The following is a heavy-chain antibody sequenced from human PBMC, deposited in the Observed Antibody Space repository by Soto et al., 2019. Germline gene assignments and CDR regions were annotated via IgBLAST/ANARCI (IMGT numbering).Heavy chain of an antibody. V-gene: IGHV3-30*18. Sequence: GGSLRLSCAASGFTFSTYGMHWVRQAPGKGLEWVAVISYDGTNKYYADSVKGRFTISRDNSKNTLYPQMNSLRGEDTAVFYCAKDLRPTAMVLIDYWGQGTLVTVSS. CDR3: AKDLRPTAMVLIDY. CDR1: GFTFSTYG. J-gene: IGHJ4*02. D-gene: IGHD5-18*01. CDR2: ISYDGTNK.